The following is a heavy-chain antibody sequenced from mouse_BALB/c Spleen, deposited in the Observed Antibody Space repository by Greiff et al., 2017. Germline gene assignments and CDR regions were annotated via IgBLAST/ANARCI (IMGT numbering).Heavy chain of an antibody. D-gene: IGHD1-2*01. V-gene: IGHV14-3*02. J-gene: IGHJ2*01. CDR2: IDPANGNT. CDR3: ASLITTATFDY. Sequence: EVQLQQSGAELVKPGASVKLSCTASGFNIKDTYMHWVKQRPEQGLEWIGWIDPANGNTKYDPKFQGKATITADTSSNTAYLQLSSLTSEDTAVYYCASLITTATFDYWGQGTTLTVSS. CDR1: GFNIKDTY.